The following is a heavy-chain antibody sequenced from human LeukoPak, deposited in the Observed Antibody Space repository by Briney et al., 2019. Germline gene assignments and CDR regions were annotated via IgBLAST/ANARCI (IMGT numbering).Heavy chain of an antibody. CDR2: MNPNSGNT. J-gene: IGHJ4*02. Sequence: ASVKVSCKASGYTFTSYDINWVRQATGQGLEWMGWMNPNSGNTGYAQKFQGRVTMTRNTSINTAYMELSSLRSEDTAIYHCARGVGIVSTISKKHFDDWGQGTLVTVSS. CDR1: GYTFTSYD. CDR3: ARGVGIVSTISKKHFDD. D-gene: IGHD5/OR15-5a*01. V-gene: IGHV1-8*01.